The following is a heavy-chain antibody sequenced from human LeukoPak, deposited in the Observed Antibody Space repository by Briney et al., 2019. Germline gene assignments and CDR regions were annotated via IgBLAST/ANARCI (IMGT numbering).Heavy chain of an antibody. CDR3: AREKVVVITLYYYYGMDV. Sequence: ASVKVSCKASGYTFTSYAMHWVRQAPGQRLEWMGWINAGNGNTKYSQKFQGRVTITRDTSASTAYMELSSLRSEDTAVYYCAREKVVVITLYYYYGMDVWGQGTTVTVSS. CDR1: GYTFTSYA. CDR2: INAGNGNT. J-gene: IGHJ6*02. V-gene: IGHV1-3*01. D-gene: IGHD3-22*01.